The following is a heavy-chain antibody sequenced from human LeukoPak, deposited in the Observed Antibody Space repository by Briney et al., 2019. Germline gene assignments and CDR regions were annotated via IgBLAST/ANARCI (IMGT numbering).Heavy chain of an antibody. CDR3: ARGGCSGGSCYGASDI. J-gene: IGHJ3*02. CDR1: GFTFSNYS. Sequence: GGSLRLSCAASGFTFSNYSMNWVRQAPGKELEWVSSISSSSSYIYYADSVKGRFTISRDNAKNSLYLQMNSLRAEDTAVYYCARGGCSGGSCYGASDIWGQGTMVTVSS. D-gene: IGHD2-15*01. V-gene: IGHV3-21*01. CDR2: ISSSSSYI.